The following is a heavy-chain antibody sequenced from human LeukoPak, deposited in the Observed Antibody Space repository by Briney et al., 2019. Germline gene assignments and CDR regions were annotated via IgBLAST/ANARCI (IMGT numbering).Heavy chain of an antibody. J-gene: IGHJ3*01. CDR1: GGSISTYY. Sequence: SETLSLTCTVSGGSISTYYWSWIRQPPGKGLEWIAYIHYSGSTNYNPSLKSRVTISVDTSKKHLSLKLSSVTAADTAVYYCVRHDPIGNSQPLGVWGQGTMVTVSS. D-gene: IGHD4-23*01. V-gene: IGHV4-59*01. CDR3: VRHDPIGNSQPLGV. CDR2: IHYSGST.